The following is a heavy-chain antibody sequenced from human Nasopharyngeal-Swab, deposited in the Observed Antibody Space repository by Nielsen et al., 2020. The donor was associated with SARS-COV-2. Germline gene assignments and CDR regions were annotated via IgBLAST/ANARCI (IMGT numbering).Heavy chain of an antibody. Sequence: GESLKISCAASGFTFSSYGLHWVRQAPGKGLEWVAVISYDGSNKLYADSVKGRFTISRDKSKNTLYLQMNSLRAEDTAVYYCVKDREGQYTGYDWMVGYFDYWGQGTLVTVSS. CDR3: VKDREGQYTGYDWMVGYFDY. V-gene: IGHV3-30*18. J-gene: IGHJ4*02. D-gene: IGHD5-12*01. CDR2: ISYDGSNK. CDR1: GFTFSSYG.